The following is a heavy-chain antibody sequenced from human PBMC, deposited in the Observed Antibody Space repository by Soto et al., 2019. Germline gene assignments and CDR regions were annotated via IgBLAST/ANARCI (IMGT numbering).Heavy chain of an antibody. Sequence: ASVKVSCKASGYTFTGSYMHWVRQAPGQGLEWMGWINPNSGGTNYAQKFQGWVTMTRDTSISTAYMELSRLRSDDTAVYYCARVSQKLVVAYYGMDVWGQGTTVTVSS. V-gene: IGHV1-2*04. J-gene: IGHJ6*02. CDR1: GYTFTGSY. CDR2: INPNSGGT. CDR3: ARVSQKLVVAYYGMDV. D-gene: IGHD2-2*01.